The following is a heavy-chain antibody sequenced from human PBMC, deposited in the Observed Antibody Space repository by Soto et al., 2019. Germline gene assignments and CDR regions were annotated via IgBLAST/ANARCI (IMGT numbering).Heavy chain of an antibody. D-gene: IGHD3-10*01. CDR3: GRGTDYYVSGIYYISYYYIAV. J-gene: IGHJ6*03. V-gene: IGHV4-59*01. CDR2: IYYSGST. Sequence: PSETLSLTCTVSGGSISSYYWSWIRQPPGKGLEWIGYIYYSGSTNYNPSLKSRVTISVDTSKNQFSLKLSSVTAADTAVYYCGRGTDYYVSGIYYISYYYIAVGAKGTTDPVS. CDR1: GGSISSYY.